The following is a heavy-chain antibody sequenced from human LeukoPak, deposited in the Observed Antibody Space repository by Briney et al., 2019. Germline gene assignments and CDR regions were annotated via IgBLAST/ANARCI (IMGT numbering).Heavy chain of an antibody. V-gene: IGHV4-39*01. CDR1: GGSISSSSYY. Sequence: PSETLSLTCTVSGGSISSSSYYWGWIRQPPGKGLEWIGSIYYSGSTYYNPSLKSRATISVDTSKNQFSLKLSSVTAADTAVYYCTAGRSDYFDFWGQGTLVTVSS. CDR2: IYYSGST. CDR3: TAGRSDYFDF. J-gene: IGHJ4*02. D-gene: IGHD6-25*01.